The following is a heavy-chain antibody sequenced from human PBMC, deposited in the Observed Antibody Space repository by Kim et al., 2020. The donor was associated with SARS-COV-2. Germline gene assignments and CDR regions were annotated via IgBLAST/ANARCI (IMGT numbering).Heavy chain of an antibody. CDR3: ARVRAARPPDY. V-gene: IGHV1-2*02. Sequence: NYAQRFQGRVTMTRDTSISTAYMELSRLRSDDTAVYYCARVRAARPPDYWGQGTLVTVSS. J-gene: IGHJ4*02. D-gene: IGHD6-6*01.